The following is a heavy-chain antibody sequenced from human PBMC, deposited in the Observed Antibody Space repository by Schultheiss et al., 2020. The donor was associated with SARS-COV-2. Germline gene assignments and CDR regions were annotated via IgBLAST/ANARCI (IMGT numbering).Heavy chain of an antibody. J-gene: IGHJ5*02. V-gene: IGHV4-31*03. CDR3: ARSYSGSYYGWFDP. CDR1: GGSISSGGYY. D-gene: IGHD1-26*01. Sequence: SETLSLTCTVSGGSISSGGYYWSWIRQHPGKGLEWIGYIYYSGSTYYNPSLKSRVTISVDTSKNQFSLKLSSVTAADTAVYYCARSYSGSYYGWFDPWGQGTLVTVSS. CDR2: IYYSGST.